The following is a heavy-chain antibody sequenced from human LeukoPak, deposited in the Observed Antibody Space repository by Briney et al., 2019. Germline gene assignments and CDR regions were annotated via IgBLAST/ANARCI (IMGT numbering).Heavy chain of an antibody. D-gene: IGHD6-13*01. Sequence: PGGSLRLSCAASGFTFNTYSMNWVRQAPGEGLEWVSYISSSSSTIYYADSVKGRFTISRDNAKNSLYLQMNSLRAEDTAVYYCAKDWAAAGRRAEYFQHWGQGTLVTVSS. V-gene: IGHV3-48*01. CDR1: GFTFNTYS. CDR3: AKDWAAAGRRAEYFQH. CDR2: ISSSSSTI. J-gene: IGHJ1*01.